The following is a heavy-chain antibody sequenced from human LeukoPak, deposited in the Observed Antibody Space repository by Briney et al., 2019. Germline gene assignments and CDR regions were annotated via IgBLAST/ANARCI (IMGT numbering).Heavy chain of an antibody. Sequence: EASVKVSCKASGGTFSSYAISWVRQAPGQGLGWMGGIIPIFGTVNYAQKFQGRVTITTDESTSTVYMELSSLRSEDTAVYYCARDRGFRYCSSTSCYQELGFDYWGQGTLVTVSS. V-gene: IGHV1-69*05. D-gene: IGHD2-2*01. CDR2: IIPIFGTV. CDR1: GGTFSSYA. CDR3: ARDRGFRYCSSTSCYQELGFDY. J-gene: IGHJ4*02.